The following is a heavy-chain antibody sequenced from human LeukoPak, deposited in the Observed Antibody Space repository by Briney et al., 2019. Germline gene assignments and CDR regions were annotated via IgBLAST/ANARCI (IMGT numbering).Heavy chain of an antibody. Sequence: PGGSLRLSCAASGFTVSSNYMSRVRQAPGKGLEWVSVIYSGGSTYYADSVKGRFTISRDNSKNTLYLQMNSLRAEDTAVYYCARGAVAGTAAFDYWGQGTLVTVSS. CDR2: IYSGGST. CDR3: ARGAVAGTAAFDY. D-gene: IGHD6-19*01. CDR1: GFTVSSNY. J-gene: IGHJ4*02. V-gene: IGHV3-53*01.